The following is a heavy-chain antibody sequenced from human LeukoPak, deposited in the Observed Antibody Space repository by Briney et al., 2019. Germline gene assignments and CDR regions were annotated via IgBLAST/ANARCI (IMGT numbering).Heavy chain of an antibody. CDR2: IHYSGNT. Sequence: SETLSLTCTVSGASASSDDYYWSWIRQPPGKGLEWIGCIHYSGNTYYNPSVKSRVMMSVDTSRNQFSLKVTSVTAADTAVYFCARAPLSTVTSDYFDSWGQGTLVTVSS. CDR3: ARAPLSTVTSDYFDS. J-gene: IGHJ4*02. V-gene: IGHV4-30-4*01. D-gene: IGHD4-17*01. CDR1: GASASSDDYY.